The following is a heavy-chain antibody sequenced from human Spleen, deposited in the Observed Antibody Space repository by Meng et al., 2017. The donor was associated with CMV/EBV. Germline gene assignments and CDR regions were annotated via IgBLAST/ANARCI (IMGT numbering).Heavy chain of an antibody. CDR3: ARESSGSFVLDV. Sequence: GGSLRLSCAASRFTFSSYAMHWVRQAPGKGLEWVAVVSYDGTNKYYADSVKGRFTISRDNSKNTLYLQMNSLRDEDTAVYYCARESSGSFVLDVWGQGTTVTVSS. V-gene: IGHV3-30-3*01. J-gene: IGHJ6*02. CDR2: VSYDGTNK. CDR1: RFTFSSYA. D-gene: IGHD3-22*01.